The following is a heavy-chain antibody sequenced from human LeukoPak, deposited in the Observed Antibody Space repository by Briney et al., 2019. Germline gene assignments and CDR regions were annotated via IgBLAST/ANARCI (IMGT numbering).Heavy chain of an antibody. CDR3: ARGRQDVTMIVVVMTAVSYYLDV. V-gene: IGHV4-34*01. D-gene: IGHD3-22*01. Sequence: SETLSLTCAVYGGSFSGYHWTWIRQTPEKGLEWIGEMNPSGSTNYNPSLKSRVTISVDTSKNQFSLELSSVTAADTAVYYCARGRQDVTMIVVVMTAVSYYLDVWGKGTTVTVS. J-gene: IGHJ6*03. CDR2: MNPSGST. CDR1: GGSFSGYH.